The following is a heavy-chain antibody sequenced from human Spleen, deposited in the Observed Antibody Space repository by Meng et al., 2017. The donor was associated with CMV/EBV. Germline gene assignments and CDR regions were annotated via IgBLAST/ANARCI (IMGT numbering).Heavy chain of an antibody. J-gene: IGHJ4*02. D-gene: IGHD2-2*01. Sequence: GSLRLSCTVSGGSISSYYWSWIRQPPGKGLEWIGYIYYSGSTKYNPSLKSRVTISVDTSKNQFSLKMSSVTAADTAVYYCARGSGYCISTSCYTFDYWGQGTLVTVSS. CDR2: IYYSGST. CDR3: ARGSGYCISTSCYTFDY. V-gene: IGHV4-59*01. CDR1: GGSISSYY.